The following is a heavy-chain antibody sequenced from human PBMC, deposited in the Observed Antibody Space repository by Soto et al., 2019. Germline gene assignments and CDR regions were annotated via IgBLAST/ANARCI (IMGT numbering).Heavy chain of an antibody. Sequence: QVQLVQSGAEVKKPGSSVTVSCKASGGTLNIYTINWVRQAPGHGPEWLGRIIPVLGVANYAHTFQGRVTITADKSTSTVYMDLTSLRSEDTAVYYCARSSVAAAGTLGNWGPGTLVTVSS. CDR2: IIPVLGVA. V-gene: IGHV1-69*02. D-gene: IGHD6-13*01. CDR3: ARSSVAAAGTLGN. J-gene: IGHJ4*02. CDR1: GGTLNIYT.